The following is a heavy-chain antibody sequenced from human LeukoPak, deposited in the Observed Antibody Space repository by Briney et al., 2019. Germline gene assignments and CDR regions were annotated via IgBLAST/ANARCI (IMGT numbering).Heavy chain of an antibody. CDR1: GDSIGNYY. CDR3: ARGPLDSGYTYFDY. J-gene: IGHJ4*02. D-gene: IGHD5-18*01. CDR2: IYYSGNT. Sequence: PSETLSLTCTVSGDSIGNYYWSWIRQPPGKGLEWIGYIYYSGNTNSNPSLKRRVIVSVDTSKKQFSLRLTSVTAADTAVYYCARGPLDSGYTYFDYWGQGTLVTVSS. V-gene: IGHV4-59*01.